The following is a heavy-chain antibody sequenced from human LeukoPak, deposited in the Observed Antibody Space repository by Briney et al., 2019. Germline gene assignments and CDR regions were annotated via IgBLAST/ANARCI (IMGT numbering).Heavy chain of an antibody. Sequence: PGGSLRLSCAASGFTFSSYAMHWVRQAPGKGPEWVAVISYDGSNKYYADSVKGRFTISRDNSKNTLYLQMNSLRAEDTAVYYCARSYCSGGSCYAHLLGYWGQGTLVTVSS. D-gene: IGHD2-15*01. CDR2: ISYDGSNK. V-gene: IGHV3-30-3*01. J-gene: IGHJ4*02. CDR1: GFTFSSYA. CDR3: ARSYCSGGSCYAHLLGY.